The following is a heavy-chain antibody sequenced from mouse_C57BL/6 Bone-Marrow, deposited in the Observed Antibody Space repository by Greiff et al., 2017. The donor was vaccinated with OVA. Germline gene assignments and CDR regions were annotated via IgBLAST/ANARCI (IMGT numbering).Heavy chain of an antibody. CDR1: GYTFTNYW. V-gene: IGHV1-63*01. Sequence: VKLQESGAELVRPGTSVKMSCKASGYTFTNYWIGWAKQRPGHGLEWIGDIYPGGGYTNYNEKFKGKATLTADKSSSTAYMQFSSLTSEDSAIYYCARWGFWDGYFYFDYWGQGTTLTVSS. CDR3: ARWGFWDGYFYFDY. J-gene: IGHJ2*01. D-gene: IGHD2-3*01. CDR2: IYPGGGYT.